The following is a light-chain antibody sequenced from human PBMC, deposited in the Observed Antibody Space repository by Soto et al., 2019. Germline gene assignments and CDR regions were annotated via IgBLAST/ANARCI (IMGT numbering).Light chain of an antibody. V-gene: IGLV2-11*01. CDR2: DVS. CDR1: SGDVGYYNY. Sequence: QSALTQPRSVSGSPGQSVTISCTGTSGDVGYYNYVSWYQQHPGKAPKVMIYDVSERPSGVPDRFSGSKSGNTASLTISLIKAEDEADYSCCSSAGSPRYVFGTGTKVTVL. CDR3: CSSAGSPRYV. J-gene: IGLJ1*01.